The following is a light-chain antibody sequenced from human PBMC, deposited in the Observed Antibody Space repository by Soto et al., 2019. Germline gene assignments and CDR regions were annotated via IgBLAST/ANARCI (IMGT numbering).Light chain of an antibody. J-gene: IGKJ2*01. CDR2: GAS. Sequence: EVLMTQSQGTLSVSPGERVTVSCRASQSIGSNLAWYQQKPGQAPRLLIYGASTRVIGVPDRFSGGRSGTEFTLTISRLEPEDFAVYYCQQYGSSPRYTFGQGTKLEIK. CDR3: QQYGSSPRYT. V-gene: IGKV3-20*01. CDR1: QSIGSN.